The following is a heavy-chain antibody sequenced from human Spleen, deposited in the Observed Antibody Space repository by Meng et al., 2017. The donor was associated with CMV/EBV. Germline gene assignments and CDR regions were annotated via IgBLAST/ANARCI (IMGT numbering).Heavy chain of an antibody. D-gene: IGHD2-2*01. CDR2: ISAGSNNI. Sequence: GESLKISCAASGFTFSIYSMNWVRQAPGKGLEWVSFISAGSNNIYYADSVKGRFTVSRDNAKNSVSLQMNSLRAEDTAVYYCAKDREYIVVVPAALDYWGQGTLVTVSS. CDR1: GFTFSIYS. CDR3: AKDREYIVVVPAALDY. V-gene: IGHV3-21*01. J-gene: IGHJ4*02.